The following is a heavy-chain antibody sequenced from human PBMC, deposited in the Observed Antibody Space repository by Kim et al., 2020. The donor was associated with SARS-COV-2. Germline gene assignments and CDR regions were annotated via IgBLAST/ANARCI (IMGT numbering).Heavy chain of an antibody. V-gene: IGHV3-74*01. D-gene: IGHD3-10*01. CDR1: GFTFSSSW. CDR2: VNRDESSV. Sequence: GGSLRLSCLASGFTFSSSWMHWVRQAPGKGLVWVARVNRDESSVTYADSTKGRFTISRDNAKNTVYLQMNSLRAEDTAVYFCVRGISTSVHAFDFWGQGTMVTVSS. J-gene: IGHJ3*01. CDR3: VRGISTSVHAFDF.